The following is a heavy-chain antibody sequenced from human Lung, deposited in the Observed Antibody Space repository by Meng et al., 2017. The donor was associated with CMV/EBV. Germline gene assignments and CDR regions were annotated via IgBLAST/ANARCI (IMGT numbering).Heavy chain of an antibody. D-gene: IGHD4-23*01. CDR1: GSGFIFSNLW. V-gene: IGHV3-15*01. Sequence: EVQLVESXXGLVKXGGSLRLSCTGSGSGFIFSNLWINWVRQAPGKGLEWVGRIKSKFDGETTDYAAPVKGRFTISRDDSRNTLYLYMNSLKTEDTAVYYCTTDRPRSGGKTHDHWGQGTLVTVAS. J-gene: IGHJ4*02. CDR3: TTDRPRSGGKTHDH. CDR2: IKSKFDGETT.